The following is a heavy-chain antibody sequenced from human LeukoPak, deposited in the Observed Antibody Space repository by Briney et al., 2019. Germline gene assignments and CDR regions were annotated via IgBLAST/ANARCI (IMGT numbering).Heavy chain of an antibody. CDR2: ISSSSSYI. CDR1: GFTFSSYS. CDR3: ARPTGVVVITDDAFGI. J-gene: IGHJ3*02. D-gene: IGHD3-22*01. V-gene: IGHV3-21*01. Sequence: GGSLRLSCAASGFTFSSYSMNWVRQAPGKGLEWVSSISSSSSYIYYADSVKGRFTISRDNAKNSLYLQMNSLRAEDTAVYYCARPTGVVVITDDAFGIWGQGTMVTVSS.